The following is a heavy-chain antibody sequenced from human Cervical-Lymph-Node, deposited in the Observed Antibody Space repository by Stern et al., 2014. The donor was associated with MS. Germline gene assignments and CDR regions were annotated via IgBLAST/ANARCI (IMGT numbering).Heavy chain of an antibody. Sequence: VQLVESGPGLVKPSETLSLTCSVSGTSTISNYWRWFRQSPGKGLEWIGNIYYTGSTNYNPSLKSRVSMSVDTSKNQFSVKVTSVTAADTAVYYCARLAASSSGPFDYWGQGTLVTVSS. CDR1: GTSTISNY. CDR2: IYYTGST. V-gene: IGHV4-59*01. D-gene: IGHD3-22*01. J-gene: IGHJ4*02. CDR3: ARLAASSSGPFDY.